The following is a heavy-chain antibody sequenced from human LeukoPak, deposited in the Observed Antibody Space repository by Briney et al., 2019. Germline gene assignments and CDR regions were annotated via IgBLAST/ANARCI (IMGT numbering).Heavy chain of an antibody. CDR3: ARGLRYYDFWGLGP. D-gene: IGHD3-3*01. J-gene: IGHJ5*02. CDR1: GFTLGNTW. V-gene: IGHV3-30*01. CDR2: ISYDGSNK. Sequence: GGSLRLSCAASGFTLGNTWMGWVRQAPGKGLEWVADISYDGSNKYYADSVKGRFTISRDNSKNTLYLQMNSLRAEDTAVYYCARGLRYYDFWGLGPWGQGTPVTVSS.